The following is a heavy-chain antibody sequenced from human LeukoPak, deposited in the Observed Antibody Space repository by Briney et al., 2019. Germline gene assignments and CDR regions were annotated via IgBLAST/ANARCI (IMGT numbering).Heavy chain of an antibody. CDR3: ARRADVGMVYGFDI. J-gene: IGHJ3*02. V-gene: IGHV1-46*01. Sequence: ASVKVSCKASGYTFTSHYIHWVRQAPGHGLEWMAIINPSGGSTAYAQQFQGRVTLTRDTSTSTVYMDLSSLRSEDTAVYYCARRADVGMVYGFDIWGQGTMVTVSS. D-gene: IGHD2-8*01. CDR2: INPSGGST. CDR1: GYTFTSHY.